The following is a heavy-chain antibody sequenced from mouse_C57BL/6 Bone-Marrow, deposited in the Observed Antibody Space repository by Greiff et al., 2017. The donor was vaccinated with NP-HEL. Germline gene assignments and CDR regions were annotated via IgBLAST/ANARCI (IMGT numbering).Heavy chain of an antibody. Sequence: QVQLQQSGAELVKPGASVKLSCKASGYTFTSYWMHWVKHRPGHGLEWIGMIHPNNGCTNYNEKFKCKATLTVDNSSSTAYMQLSSLTSEDSAVYYCARGGVYYNYAMDYRGQGTSVTVSS. D-gene: IGHD2-1*01. V-gene: IGHV1-64*01. CDR2: IHPNNGCT. CDR1: GYTFTSYW. J-gene: IGHJ4*01. CDR3: ARGGVYYNYAMDY.